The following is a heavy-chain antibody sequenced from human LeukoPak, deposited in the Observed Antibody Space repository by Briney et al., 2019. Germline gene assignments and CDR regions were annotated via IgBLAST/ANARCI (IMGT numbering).Heavy chain of an antibody. J-gene: IGHJ6*02. CDR2: ISAYNGNT. D-gene: IGHD3-10*01. CDR3: ARFDGSGSYQPYYYYGMDV. V-gene: IGHV1-18*01. Sequence: ASVKVSCKASGYTFTSYGISWVRQAPGQGLEWMGWISAYNGNTNYAQKLQGRVTMTTDTSTSTAYMELRSLRSDATAVYYCARFDGSGSYQPYYYYGMDVWGQGTTVTVSS. CDR1: GYTFTSYG.